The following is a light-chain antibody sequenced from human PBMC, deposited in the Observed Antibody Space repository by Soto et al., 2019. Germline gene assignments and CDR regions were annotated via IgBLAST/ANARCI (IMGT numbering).Light chain of an antibody. V-gene: IGLV7-46*01. CDR3: LVTYSGGRV. CDR1: TGAVTSGHW. J-gene: IGLJ3*02. CDR2: DTN. Sequence: QAVVTQEPSLTVSPGETVTLTCGSNTGAVTSGHWPYWFQQKPGQAPRTLIFDTNNKHSWTPARFSGSLLGDKAALTLSGAQPEDEADYYCLVTYSGGRVFGGGTKLTVL.